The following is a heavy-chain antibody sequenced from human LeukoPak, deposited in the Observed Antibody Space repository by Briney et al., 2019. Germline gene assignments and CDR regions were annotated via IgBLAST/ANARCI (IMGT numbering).Heavy chain of an antibody. Sequence: GGSLRLSCAVSGFTLSDYGMHWVRQAPGKGLEWVAVIADNGNDKWYIDSVKGRFTISRDNSKNTVYLQMNSLRPEDTALYYCAGGLLGCRSGSCYPTDYWGQGTLVTVSS. J-gene: IGHJ4*02. CDR1: GFTLSDYG. CDR3: AGGLLGCRSGSCYPTDY. D-gene: IGHD2-15*01. V-gene: IGHV3-30*03. CDR2: IADNGNDK.